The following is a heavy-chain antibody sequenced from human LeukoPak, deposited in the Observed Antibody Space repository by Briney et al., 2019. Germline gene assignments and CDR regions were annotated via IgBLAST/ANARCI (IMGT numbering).Heavy chain of an antibody. J-gene: IGHJ4*02. CDR1: GFTFSSYA. Sequence: GGSLRLSCAASGFTFSSYAMHWVRQAPGKGLEWVAVISYDGSNKYYADSVKGRFTISRDNSKNTLYLQMNSLRAEDTAVYYCATTARNYGSGGYPQFDYWGQGTLVTVSS. V-gene: IGHV3-30*04. CDR2: ISYDGSNK. D-gene: IGHD3-10*01. CDR3: ATTARNYGSGGYPQFDY.